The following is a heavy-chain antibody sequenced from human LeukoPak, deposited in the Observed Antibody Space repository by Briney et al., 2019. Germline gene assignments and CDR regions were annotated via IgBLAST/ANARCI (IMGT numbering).Heavy chain of an antibody. CDR1: GFTFSSYG. CDR2: ISYDGSNK. Sequence: QAGGSLRLSCAASGFTFSSYGMHWVRQAPGKGLEWVAVISYDGSNKYYADSVKGRFTISRDNSKNTLYLQMNSLRAEDTAVYYCAKNGASSDCSSTSCRPYYYYYYGMDVWGQGTTVTVSS. D-gene: IGHD2-2*01. V-gene: IGHV3-30*18. CDR3: AKNGASSDCSSTSCRPYYYYYYGMDV. J-gene: IGHJ6*02.